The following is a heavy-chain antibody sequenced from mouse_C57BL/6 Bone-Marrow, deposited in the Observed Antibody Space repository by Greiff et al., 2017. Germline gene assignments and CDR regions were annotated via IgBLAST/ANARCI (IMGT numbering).Heavy chain of an antibody. V-gene: IGHV5-17*01. J-gene: IGHJ4*01. D-gene: IGHD1-1*01. CDR2: ISSGSSTI. Sequence: EVHLVESGGGLVKPGGSLKLSCAASGFTFSDYGMHWVRQAPEKGLEWVAYISSGSSTIYYADTVKGRFTISRDNAKNTLFLQMTSLRSEDTAMYYCARRLLRYGDAMDYWGQGTSVTVSS. CDR3: ARRLLRYGDAMDY. CDR1: GFTFSDYG.